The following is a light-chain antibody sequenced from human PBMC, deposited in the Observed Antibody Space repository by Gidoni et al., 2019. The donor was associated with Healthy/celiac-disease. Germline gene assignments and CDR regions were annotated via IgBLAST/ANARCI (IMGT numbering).Light chain of an antibody. J-gene: IGKJ5*01. V-gene: IGKV1-39*01. CDR1: QSISSY. CDR3: QQSYSTLLT. Sequence: DLQITQSPSSLSASVGDRVTITCRASQSISSYLNWYQQKPGKAPKLLIYAASSLQSGVPSRFSGSGSGTDFTLTISSLQPEDFATYYCQQSYSTLLTFGEGTRLEIK. CDR2: AAS.